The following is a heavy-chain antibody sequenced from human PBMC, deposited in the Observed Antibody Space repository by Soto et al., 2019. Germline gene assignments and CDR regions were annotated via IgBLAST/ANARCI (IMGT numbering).Heavy chain of an antibody. J-gene: IGHJ3*01. CDR1: GVSITSGAYY. D-gene: IGHD4-17*01. CDR3: ARARLRAVYAFDF. CDR2: IYYNGNT. V-gene: IGHV4-31*01. Sequence: QVQLQESGPGLVKPSQTLSLTCTLSGVSITSGAYYWTWVRQHPGKGLEWIGYIYYNGNTYLSPSLNSLLTISIDTSKNQFSLKLSSVTAADTAMYYCARARLRAVYAFDFWGQGTMVTVSS.